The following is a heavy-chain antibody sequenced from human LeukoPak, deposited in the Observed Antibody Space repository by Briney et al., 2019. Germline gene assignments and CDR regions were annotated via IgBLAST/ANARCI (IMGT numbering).Heavy chain of an antibody. CDR2: MNPNSGNT. CDR1: GYTFTSYD. CDR3: ARYYYDSSGYYRYYYGMDV. V-gene: IGHV1-8*01. Sequence: RASVKVSCTASGYTFTSYDINWVRKANGQGLEWMGWMNPNSGNTSYEQKFQDRVTMTSNTSISTAYMELSSLRSEDTAVYYCARYYYDSSGYYRYYYGMDVWGQETTVTVSS. D-gene: IGHD3-22*01. J-gene: IGHJ6*02.